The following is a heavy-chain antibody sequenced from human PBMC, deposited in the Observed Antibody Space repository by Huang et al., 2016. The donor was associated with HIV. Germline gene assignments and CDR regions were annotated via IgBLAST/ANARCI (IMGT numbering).Heavy chain of an antibody. CDR1: GFTFSSYA. CDR2: ITGRGSSS. D-gene: IGHD6-13*01. V-gene: IGHV3-23*01. Sequence: EVQLLESGGGLVQPGGSLRLSCAASGFTFSSYAMRWVRQAPGKGLEWVSRITGRGSSSYYADSVKGRFTISRDNSKNTLYLQMNSLRAEDTAIYYCAKADSGAAAGSLVDYWGQGTLVTVSS. J-gene: IGHJ4*02. CDR3: AKADSGAAAGSLVDY.